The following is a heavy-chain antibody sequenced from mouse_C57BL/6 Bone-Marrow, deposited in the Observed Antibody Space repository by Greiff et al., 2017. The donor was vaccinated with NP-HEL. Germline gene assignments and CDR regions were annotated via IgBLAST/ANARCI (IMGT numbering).Heavy chain of an antibody. CDR1: GFTFSSYG. CDR3: AIGFAY. Sequence: VKVVESGGDLVKPGGSLKLSCAASGFTFSSYGMSWVRQTPDKRLEWVATISSGGSYTYYPDSVKGRFTISRDNAKNTLYLQMSSLKSEDTAMYYCAIGFAYWGQGTLVTVSA. V-gene: IGHV5-6*01. J-gene: IGHJ3*01. CDR2: ISSGGSYT.